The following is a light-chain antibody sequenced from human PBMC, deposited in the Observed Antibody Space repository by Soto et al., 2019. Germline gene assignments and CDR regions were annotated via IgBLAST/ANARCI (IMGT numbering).Light chain of an antibody. J-gene: IGLJ2*01. CDR3: SSYTSSSTLVV. CDR1: SSDVGGYNY. CDR2: DVS. Sequence: QSALTQPASVSGSPGQSITISCTGTSSDVGGYNYVSWYQQHPGKAPKLMIYDVSNRPSGVSNRFSGSKSGNTASLTISGLQAEDAADYYGSSYTSSSTLVVFGGGTKRTV. V-gene: IGLV2-14*01.